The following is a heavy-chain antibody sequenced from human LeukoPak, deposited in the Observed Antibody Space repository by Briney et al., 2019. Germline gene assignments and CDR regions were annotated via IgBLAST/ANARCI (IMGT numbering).Heavy chain of an antibody. J-gene: IGHJ4*02. D-gene: IGHD5-12*01. CDR1: GYTLTELS. Sequence: ASVKVSCNVSGYTLTELSMHWVRQAPGKGLEWMGGFDPEDGETIYAKKFQGRVNMTEDTSTDTAYMALSSLRSEDNGVYYCATYDRHYWGQGTLVTVSS. CDR3: ATYDRHY. CDR2: FDPEDGET. V-gene: IGHV1-24*01.